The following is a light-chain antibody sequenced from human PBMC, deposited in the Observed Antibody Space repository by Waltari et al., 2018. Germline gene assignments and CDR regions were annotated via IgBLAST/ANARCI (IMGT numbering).Light chain of an antibody. CDR3: CSYTTTGPVV. Sequence: QSVLTQPASVSGSPGQSITIPCTGTSSDLGTYNYLSWYQQHPGRAPKLIIFDVNVRPSWVSNRFSGSKSGNTAFLTISGLQTEDEGHFYCCSYTTTGPVVFGGGTKLTVL. CDR2: DVN. J-gene: IGLJ2*01. CDR1: SSDLGTYNY. V-gene: IGLV2-14*03.